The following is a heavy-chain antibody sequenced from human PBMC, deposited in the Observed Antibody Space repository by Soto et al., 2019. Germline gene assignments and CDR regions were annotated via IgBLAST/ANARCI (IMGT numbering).Heavy chain of an antibody. D-gene: IGHD3-10*01. CDR3: ARDKIARTMVRGVHPPTSFDY. CDR1: GGSISSGGYY. V-gene: IGHV4-31*03. CDR2: IYYSGST. Sequence: SETLSLTCTVSGGSISSGGYYWSWIRQHPGKGLEWIGYIYYSGSTNYNPSLKSRVTISVDTSKNQFSLKLSSVTAADTAVYYCARDKIARTMVRGVHPPTSFDYWGQGTLVTVSS. J-gene: IGHJ4*02.